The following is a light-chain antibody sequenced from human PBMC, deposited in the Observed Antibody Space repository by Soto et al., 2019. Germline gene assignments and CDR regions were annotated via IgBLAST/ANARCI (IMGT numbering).Light chain of an antibody. CDR3: QQYNNPIT. J-gene: IGKJ5*01. V-gene: IGKV3-15*01. Sequence: EIVMTQSPATLSVSPGERATLSCRASQSVSSNLAWYQQKPGQAPRLLIYGASTSATGIPARFSGSGSGTEFTLTISSLQSEDFAVYYCQQYNNPITFGQGTRLEIK. CDR2: GAS. CDR1: QSVSSN.